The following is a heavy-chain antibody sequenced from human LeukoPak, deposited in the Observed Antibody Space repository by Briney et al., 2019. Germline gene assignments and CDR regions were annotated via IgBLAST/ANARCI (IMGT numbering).Heavy chain of an antibody. Sequence: PGGSLRLSCAASGFTFSNYAMSWVRQAPGKGLEWVSTISDSGGSTYYAHSVKGRFTISSDNSKNTLHLQMDSLRAEDTAIHYCAKVPYSDYGAGRPPFMDVWGQGTTVAVSS. V-gene: IGHV3-23*01. CDR1: GFTFSNYA. D-gene: IGHD3-10*01. CDR3: AKVPYSDYGAGRPPFMDV. CDR2: ISDSGGST. J-gene: IGHJ6*02.